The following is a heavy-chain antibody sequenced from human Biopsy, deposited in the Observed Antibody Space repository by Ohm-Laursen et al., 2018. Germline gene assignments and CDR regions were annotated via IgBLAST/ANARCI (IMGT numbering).Heavy chain of an antibody. CDR1: GFTFQDHA. CDR3: AKARVAIRYFDI. CDR2: ISWNSGSI. D-gene: IGHD2-15*01. V-gene: IGHV3-9*01. Sequence: SLRLSCAASGFTFQDHAMHWVRQAPGKGLEWVSGISWNSGSINYAVSVQGRFTISRDNAKNSLYLQMNSLRAGDTALYYCAKARVAIRYFDIWGRGTLVTVSS. J-gene: IGHJ2*01.